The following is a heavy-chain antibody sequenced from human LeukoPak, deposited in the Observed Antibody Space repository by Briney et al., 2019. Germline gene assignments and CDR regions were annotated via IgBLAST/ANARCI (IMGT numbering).Heavy chain of an antibody. CDR1: GFSFSGFG. Sequence: GGSLRLSCAASGFSFSGFGMNWVRQAPGKGLEWISYIGSSGSAGGNIYYAVSVKGRFTVSRDNAKDSLFLQMNSLQDADTAVYYCARAPTPYFTYYMDVWGKGTTVTVTS. D-gene: IGHD2-21*01. CDR3: ARAPTPYFTYYMDV. J-gene: IGHJ6*03. V-gene: IGHV3-48*02. CDR2: IGSSGSAGGNI.